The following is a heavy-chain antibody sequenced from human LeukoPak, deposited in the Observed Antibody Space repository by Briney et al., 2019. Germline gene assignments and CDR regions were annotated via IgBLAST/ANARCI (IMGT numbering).Heavy chain of an antibody. V-gene: IGHV1-2*02. J-gene: IGHJ4*02. CDR2: INPNSGGT. Sequence: ASVKASCKASGYTFTGYYMHWVRQAPGQGLEWMGWINPNSGGTNYAQKFQGRVTMTRDTSVSTAYMELSRLRSDDTAVYYCARIGIAAAGSTDYWGQGTLVTVSS. CDR1: GYTFTGYY. CDR3: ARIGIAAAGSTDY. D-gene: IGHD6-13*01.